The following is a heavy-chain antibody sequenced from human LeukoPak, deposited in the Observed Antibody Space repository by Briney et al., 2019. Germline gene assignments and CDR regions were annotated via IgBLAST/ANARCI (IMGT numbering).Heavy chain of an antibody. V-gene: IGHV4-39*01. CDR1: GDSISSGTYF. D-gene: IGHD6-6*01. CDR3: ARGSIWQLVGGRDYYYYMDV. CDR2: IYSGGST. J-gene: IGHJ6*03. Sequence: SETLSLTCTVSGDSISSGTYFWGWIRQPPGKGLEWIGSIYSGGSTYNDPSLKSRVTISVDTSKNQFSLKLSSVTAADTAVYYCARGSIWQLVGGRDYYYYMDVWGKGTTVTVSS.